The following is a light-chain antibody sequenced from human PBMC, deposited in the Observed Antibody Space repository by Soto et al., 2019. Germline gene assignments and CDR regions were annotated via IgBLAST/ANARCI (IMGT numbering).Light chain of an antibody. CDR3: AAWDDRLNGPV. V-gene: IGLV1-44*01. J-gene: IGLJ1*01. CDR2: GNN. CDR1: SSNIGGNT. Sequence: QSVLTQPPSASGAPGQRVTISCSGSSSNIGGNTVNRYQQLPGTAPKLLIYGNNQRPSGVPDRFSGSKSATSASLAISGLQSEDEADYYCAAWDDRLNGPVFGTGTKVTVL.